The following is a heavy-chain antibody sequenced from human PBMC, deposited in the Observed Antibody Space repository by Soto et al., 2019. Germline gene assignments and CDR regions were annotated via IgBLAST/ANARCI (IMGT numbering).Heavy chain of an antibody. CDR3: ARVYPYSSGWSSGFQH. J-gene: IGHJ1*01. CDR2: INSDGSST. Sequence: PGGSLRLSCAASGFTFSSYWMHWVRQAPGKGLVWVSRINSDGSSTSYADSVKGRFTISRDNAKNTLYLQMNSLRAEDTAAYYCARVYPYSSGWSSGFQHWGQGTLVTVAS. CDR1: GFTFSSYW. D-gene: IGHD6-19*01. V-gene: IGHV3-74*01.